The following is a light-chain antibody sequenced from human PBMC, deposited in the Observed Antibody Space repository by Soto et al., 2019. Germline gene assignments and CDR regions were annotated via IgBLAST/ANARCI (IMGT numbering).Light chain of an antibody. CDR1: QNIRSR. CDR3: QQYHSYWT. V-gene: IGKV1-5*01. CDR2: DAS. J-gene: IGKJ1*01. Sequence: DFQMTQSPSTLSASVEEVVTITFRASQNIRSRLAWFQQKPGKAPKLLIYDASSLESGVPQRFSGSGSGTEFTLTISSLQTDDFSTYYCQQYHSYWTFGQGTKVDIK.